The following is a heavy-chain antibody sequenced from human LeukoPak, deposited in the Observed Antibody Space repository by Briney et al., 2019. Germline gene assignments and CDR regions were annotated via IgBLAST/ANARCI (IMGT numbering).Heavy chain of an antibody. CDR2: ISYNGRNK. J-gene: IGHJ6*02. Sequence: GGSLRLSCAASGFTFSSYAMHWVRQAPGKGLEWGAVISYNGRNKYYADSVKGRFTISRDNSKNTLYLQMNSLRAEDTAVYYCASSVETSGSGWYYYYYGMDVWGQGTTVTVSS. V-gene: IGHV3-30*04. D-gene: IGHD6-19*01. CDR1: GFTFSSYA. CDR3: ASSVETSGSGWYYYYYGMDV.